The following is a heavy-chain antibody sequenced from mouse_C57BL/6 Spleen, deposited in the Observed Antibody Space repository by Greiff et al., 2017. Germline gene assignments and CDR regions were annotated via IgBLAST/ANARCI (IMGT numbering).Heavy chain of an antibody. D-gene: IGHD2-12*01. Sequence: VQLQQSGPELVKPGASVKISCKASGYSFTGYYMNWVKQSPEKSLEWIGEINPSTGGTTYNQKLKAKATLTVAKSSSTAYMQLKSLTSEDSAVYYCARGRRGFDYWGQGTTLTVSS. V-gene: IGHV1-42*01. J-gene: IGHJ2*01. CDR2: INPSTGGT. CDR1: GYSFTGYY. CDR3: ARGRRGFDY.